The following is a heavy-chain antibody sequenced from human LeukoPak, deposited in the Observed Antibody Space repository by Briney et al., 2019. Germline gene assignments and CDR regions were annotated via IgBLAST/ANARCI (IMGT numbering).Heavy chain of an antibody. CDR1: GFTFSSYG. V-gene: IGHV3-30*02. CDR3: TYGDYSDY. J-gene: IGHJ4*02. Sequence: PGGSLRLSCAAPGFTFSSYGMHWVRQAPGKGLEWVAFIRYDGSNKYYADSVKGRFTISRDNSKNTLYLQMNSLRAEDTAVYYCTYGDYSDYWGQGTLVTVSS. CDR2: IRYDGSNK. D-gene: IGHD4-17*01.